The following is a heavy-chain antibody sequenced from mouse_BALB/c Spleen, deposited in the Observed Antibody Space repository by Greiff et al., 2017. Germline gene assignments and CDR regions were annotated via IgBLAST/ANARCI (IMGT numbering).Heavy chain of an antibody. CDR2: ISSGSSTI. Sequence: EVQGVESGGGLVQPGGSRKLSCAASGFTFSSFGMHWVRQAPEKGLEWVAYISSGSSTIYYADTVKGRFTISRDNPKNTLFLQMTSLRSEDTAMYYCARRGGTRNAMDYWGQGTSVTVSS. CDR3: ARRGGTRNAMDY. D-gene: IGHD3-3*01. J-gene: IGHJ4*01. CDR1: GFTFSSFG. V-gene: IGHV5-17*02.